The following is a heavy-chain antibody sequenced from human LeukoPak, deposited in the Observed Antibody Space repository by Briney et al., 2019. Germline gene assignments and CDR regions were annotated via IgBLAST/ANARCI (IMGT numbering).Heavy chain of an antibody. V-gene: IGHV3-23*01. D-gene: IGHD3-10*01. Sequence: PGGSLRLSCAASGFTFSSYAMSWVRQAPGKGLEWVSAISGSGGSTYYADSVKGRFTISRDNSKNTLYLQMNSLRAEDTAVYYCAKDLGFTYYYGSGSYYNRPFDYWGQGTLVTVSS. CDR2: ISGSGGST. J-gene: IGHJ4*02. CDR3: AKDLGFTYYYGSGSYYNRPFDY. CDR1: GFTFSSYA.